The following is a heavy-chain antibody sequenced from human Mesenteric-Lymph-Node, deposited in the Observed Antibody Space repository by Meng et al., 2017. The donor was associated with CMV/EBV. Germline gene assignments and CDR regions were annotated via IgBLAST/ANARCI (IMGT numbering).Heavy chain of an antibody. CDR3: ARQVGPVGWYHGMDV. J-gene: IGHJ6*02. D-gene: IGHD1-26*01. CDR1: GPPFSYYS. Sequence: SETLSLTCAVYGPPFSYYSWTWIRQPPGKGLEWIGSIHFSGSAYYKSSLKTRVTISVDTSKNQFSVKLSSVTAADTAVYYCARQVGPVGWYHGMDVWGQGTTVTVSS. V-gene: IGHV4-34*01. CDR2: IHFSGSA.